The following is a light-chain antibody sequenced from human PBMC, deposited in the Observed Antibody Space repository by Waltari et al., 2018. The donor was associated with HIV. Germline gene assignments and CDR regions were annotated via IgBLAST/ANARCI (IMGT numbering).Light chain of an antibody. CDR1: QSLMYSDGKSS. V-gene: IGKV2-30*01. J-gene: IGKJ2*02. CDR3: RQVGHWPRT. CDR2: QVS. Sequence: EVALTQSPLSLSVTLGQPASIPCNSNQSLMYSDGKSSLFWFKERPGRPPRLLIYQVSHRDFGVPGRCSGSGSDTDFTLMISRVGGEDAWIYVCRQVGHWPRTSGQRTRL.